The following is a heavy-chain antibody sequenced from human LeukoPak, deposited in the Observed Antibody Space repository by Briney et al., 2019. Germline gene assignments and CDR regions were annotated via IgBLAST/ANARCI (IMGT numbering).Heavy chain of an antibody. CDR1: GFTVSNKY. Sequence: GGSLRLSCAASGFTVSNKYMSWVRQAPGKGLEWVAFIRYDGSNKYYADSVKGRFTISRDNSKNTLYLQMNSLRAEDTAVYYCAGTDSSGPIYYYYGMDVWGQGTTVTVSS. J-gene: IGHJ6*02. CDR2: IRYDGSNK. V-gene: IGHV3-30*02. CDR3: AGTDSSGPIYYYYGMDV. D-gene: IGHD3-22*01.